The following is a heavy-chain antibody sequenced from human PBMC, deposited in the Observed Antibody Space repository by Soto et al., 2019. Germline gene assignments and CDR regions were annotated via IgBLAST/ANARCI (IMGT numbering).Heavy chain of an antibody. D-gene: IGHD3-16*02. J-gene: IGHJ5*02. V-gene: IGHV1-2*02. Sequence: QVQLVQSGAEVKKPGASVKVSCKASGYTFTGYYMHWVRQAPGQGLEWMGWINPNSGGTNYAQKFQGRVTMTRDTSISTAYMELSRLRSDDTAVYYCARGVITFGGVFARWFDPWGQGTLVTVSS. CDR2: INPNSGGT. CDR1: GYTFTGYY. CDR3: ARGVITFGGVFARWFDP.